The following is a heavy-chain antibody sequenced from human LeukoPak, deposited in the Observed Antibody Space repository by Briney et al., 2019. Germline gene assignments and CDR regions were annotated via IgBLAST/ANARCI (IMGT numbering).Heavy chain of an antibody. D-gene: IGHD5-18*01. CDR1: GGTFSSYA. CDR2: IIPVFGTA. Sequence: GASVKVSCKASGGTFSSYAISWVRQATGQGLEWMGGIIPVFGTANYAQKFKGRVTIPTDESTSTAYRELSSLRSEDTAVYYCASSGYSYGYLSQHYYFDYWGQGTLVTVSS. V-gene: IGHV1-69*05. CDR3: ASSGYSYGYLSQHYYFDY. J-gene: IGHJ4*02.